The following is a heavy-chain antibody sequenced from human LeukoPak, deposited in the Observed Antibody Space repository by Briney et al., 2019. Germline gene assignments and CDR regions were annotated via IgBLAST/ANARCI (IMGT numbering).Heavy chain of an antibody. CDR1: GFTFSSYS. CDR3: VRDFSIVAADYYFDY. Sequence: GGSLRLSCAASGFTFSSYSMNWVRQAPGKGLEWVAVISYDGSNKYYADSVKGRFTISRDNSKNTLYLQMNSLRAEDTAVYYCVRDFSIVAADYYFDYWGQGTLVTVSS. V-gene: IGHV3-30*03. CDR2: ISYDGSNK. J-gene: IGHJ4*02. D-gene: IGHD6-13*01.